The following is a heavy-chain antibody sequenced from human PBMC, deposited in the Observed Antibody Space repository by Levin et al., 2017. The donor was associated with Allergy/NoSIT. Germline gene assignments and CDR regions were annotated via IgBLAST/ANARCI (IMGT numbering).Heavy chain of an antibody. Sequence: GGSLRLSCAASGFTFDDYAMHWVRQAPGKGLEWVSGINWNSGNIVYADTVKGRFTISRDNAKNSLYLQMNSLRAEDTALYYCAKVPMVRGVITYYFDYWGQGTLVTVSS. J-gene: IGHJ4*02. V-gene: IGHV3-9*01. CDR2: INWNSGNI. CDR1: GFTFDDYA. D-gene: IGHD3-10*01. CDR3: AKVPMVRGVITYYFDY.